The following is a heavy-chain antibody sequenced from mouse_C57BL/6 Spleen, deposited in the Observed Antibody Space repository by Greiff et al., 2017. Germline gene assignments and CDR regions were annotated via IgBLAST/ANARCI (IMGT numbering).Heavy chain of an antibody. J-gene: IGHJ3*01. CDR1: GYTFTSYW. V-gene: IGHV1-61*01. D-gene: IGHD3-2*02. CDR3: ARRRSGYWFAY. Sequence: QVQLKQPGAELVRPGSSVKLSCKASGYTFTSYWMDWVKQRPGQGLEWIGNIYPSDSETHYNQKFKDKATLTVDKSSSTAYMQLSSLTSEDSAVYYCARRRSGYWFAYWGQGTLVTVSA. CDR2: IYPSDSET.